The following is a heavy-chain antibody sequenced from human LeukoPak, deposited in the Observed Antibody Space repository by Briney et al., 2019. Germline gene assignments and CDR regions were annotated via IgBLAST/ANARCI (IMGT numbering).Heavy chain of an antibody. CDR2: IYYSGST. V-gene: IGHV4-39*07. Sequence: SETLSLTCTVSGGSISSSSYYWGWIRQPPGTGLEWIGSIYYSGSTYYNPSLKSRVTISVDTSKNQFSLKLSSVTAADTAVYYCARGGWSKFDYWGQGTLVTVSS. CDR1: GGSISSSSYY. D-gene: IGHD3-3*01. J-gene: IGHJ4*02. CDR3: ARGGWSKFDY.